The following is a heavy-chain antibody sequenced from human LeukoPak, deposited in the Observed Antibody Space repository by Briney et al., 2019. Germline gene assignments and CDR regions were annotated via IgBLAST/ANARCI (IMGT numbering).Heavy chain of an antibody. CDR3: AGGWGYYDFWSGYYRNWFDP. CDR2: IYHSGST. CDR1: GYSITSGYY. D-gene: IGHD3-3*01. V-gene: IGHV4-38-2*02. J-gene: IGHJ5*02. Sequence: SETLSLTCTVSGYSITSGYYWGWIRQPPGKGLEWIGSIYHSGSTHYNPSLNSRVTMSVDTSKNQVSLKLSSVTAADTAVYYCAGGWGYYDFWSGYYRNWFDPWGQGTLVTVSS.